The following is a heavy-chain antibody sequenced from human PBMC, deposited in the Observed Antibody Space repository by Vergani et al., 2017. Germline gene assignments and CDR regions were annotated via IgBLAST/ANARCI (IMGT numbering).Heavy chain of an antibody. V-gene: IGHV1-18*04. Sequence: QVQLVQSGADVKKPGASVKVSCKASGYTFTSYGISWVRQAPGQGLEWMGWISAYNGNTNYAQKLQGRVTMTTDTSTSTAYMELRSLRSDDTAVYYCARYSSQSLPYYYYGMDVWGQGTTVTVSS. D-gene: IGHD6-13*01. CDR1: GYTFTSYG. CDR2: ISAYNGNT. J-gene: IGHJ6*02. CDR3: ARYSSQSLPYYYYGMDV.